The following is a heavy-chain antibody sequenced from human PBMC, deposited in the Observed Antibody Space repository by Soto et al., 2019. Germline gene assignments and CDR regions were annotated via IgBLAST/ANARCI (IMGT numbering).Heavy chain of an antibody. CDR3: VRDRTATVATSIDY. CDR2: ISYSGSPT. Sequence: EVQLVESGGDLVQPGGSLRLSCAASGFTFSNYEMNWVRQAPGKGLEWVAYISYSGSPTYYSDSVQGRFTISRDNAMDSLLLQMNSRSVEASAVYYCVRDRTATVATSIDYWGHGTLVTVSS. J-gene: IGHJ4*01. V-gene: IGHV3-48*03. D-gene: IGHD5-12*01. CDR1: GFTFSNYE.